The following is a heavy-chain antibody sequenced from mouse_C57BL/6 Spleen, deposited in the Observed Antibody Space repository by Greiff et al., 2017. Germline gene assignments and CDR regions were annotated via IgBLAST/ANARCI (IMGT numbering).Heavy chain of an antibody. CDR1: GFTFSSYT. V-gene: IGHV5-9*01. CDR2: ISGGGGNT. Sequence: EVQLVESGGGLVKPGGSLKLSCAASGFTFSSYTMSWVRQTPEKRLEWVATISGGGGNTYYPDSVKGRFTISRDNAKNTLYLQMSSLRSEDTALYYCARHEVLGLRWYFDVWGTGTTVTVSS. D-gene: IGHD2-4*01. CDR3: ARHEVLGLRWYFDV. J-gene: IGHJ1*03.